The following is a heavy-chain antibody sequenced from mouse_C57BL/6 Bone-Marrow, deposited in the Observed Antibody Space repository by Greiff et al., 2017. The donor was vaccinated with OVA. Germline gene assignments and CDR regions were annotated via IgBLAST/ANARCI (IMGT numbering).Heavy chain of an antibody. V-gene: IGHV5-17*01. CDR2: ISSGSSSI. J-gene: IGHJ3*01. Sequence: DVMLVESGGGLVKPGGSLKLSCAASGFTFSDYGMHWVRQAPEKGLEWVAYISSGSSSIYSADTVKGRFTISRDNAKNTLFLQMTSLRSEDTAMYYCARREMVTTGCAYWGQGTLVTVSA. CDR1: GFTFSDYG. D-gene: IGHD2-2*01. CDR3: ARREMVTTGCAY.